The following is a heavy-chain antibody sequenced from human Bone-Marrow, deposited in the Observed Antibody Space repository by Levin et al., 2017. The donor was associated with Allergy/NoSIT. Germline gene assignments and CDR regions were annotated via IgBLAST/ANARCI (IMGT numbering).Heavy chain of an antibody. D-gene: IGHD3-16*01. Sequence: LSLTCAASGFTFSSYGMHWVRQAPGKGLEWVAVIWYDGSNKYYADSVKGRFTISRDNSKNTLYLQMNSLRAEDTAVYYCARDRQNYDYIWGSSWFDPWGQGTLVTVSS. CDR3: ARDRQNYDYIWGSSWFDP. CDR1: GFTFSSYG. CDR2: IWYDGSNK. J-gene: IGHJ5*02. V-gene: IGHV3-33*01.